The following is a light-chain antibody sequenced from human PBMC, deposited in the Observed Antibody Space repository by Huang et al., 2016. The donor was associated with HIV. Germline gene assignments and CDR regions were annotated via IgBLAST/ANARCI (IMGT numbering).Light chain of an antibody. CDR1: QSVGSNY. CDR3: QQYGSLPLT. Sequence: EIVLTQSPGTLSLSPGERATLSCRASQSVGSNYLAWYQQRPGRAPRLLIYGASSRANGIPDRFSGSGSGTDFTLTISRLEPEDFAVYSCQQYGSLPLTFGGGTKVEIK. CDR2: GAS. V-gene: IGKV3-20*01. J-gene: IGKJ4*01.